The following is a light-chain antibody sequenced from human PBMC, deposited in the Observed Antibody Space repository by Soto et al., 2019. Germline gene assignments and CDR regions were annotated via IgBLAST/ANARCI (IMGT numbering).Light chain of an antibody. CDR1: QSITRY. V-gene: IGKV1-39*01. J-gene: IGKJ5*01. Sequence: DIQMTHSPSALSASVVDRVTITFLASQSITRYLNWYQQKPGKAPNLLINVASTLPSGVPSRFSASGSGTEFTLTISSLQPEDFATYYCQKSYNTPINFGQGTRLEIK. CDR3: QKSYNTPIN. CDR2: VAS.